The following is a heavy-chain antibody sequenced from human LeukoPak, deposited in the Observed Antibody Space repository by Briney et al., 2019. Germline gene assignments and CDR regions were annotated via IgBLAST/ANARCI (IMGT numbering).Heavy chain of an antibody. CDR1: GFTFSRNS. J-gene: IGHJ4*02. CDR3: AKDRNRYCSGGSCYYFDY. V-gene: IGHV3-15*01. D-gene: IGHD2-15*01. CDR2: IKSKTDGGTT. Sequence: GGSLRLSCAASGFTFSRNSMNWVRQAPGKGLEWVGRIKSKTDGGTTDYAAPVKGRFTISRDDSKNTLYLQMNSLKTEDTAVYYCAKDRNRYCSGGSCYYFDYWGQGTLVTVSS.